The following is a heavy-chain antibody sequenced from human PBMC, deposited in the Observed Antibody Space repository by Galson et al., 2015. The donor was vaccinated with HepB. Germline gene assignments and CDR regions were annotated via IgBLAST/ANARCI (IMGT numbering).Heavy chain of an antibody. CDR3: VKEAKLTTTFHY. CDR1: GFNFSSYG. V-gene: IGHV3-30*18. J-gene: IGHJ4*02. Sequence: SLRLSCAASGFNFSSYGMHWVRQAPGKGLQWVAVISFDERKKFYADSVQGRLTISRDNSKNTLYLQMNSLRAEDTAVYYCVKEAKLTTTFHYWGQGTPVTVST. CDR2: ISFDERKK. D-gene: IGHD1-14*01.